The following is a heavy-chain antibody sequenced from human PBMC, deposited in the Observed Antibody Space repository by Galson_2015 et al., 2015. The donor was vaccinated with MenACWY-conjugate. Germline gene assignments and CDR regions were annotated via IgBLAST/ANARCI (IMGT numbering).Heavy chain of an antibody. CDR3: ARDRFL. CDR2: ISSSSNTI. V-gene: IGHV3-48*02. CDR1: GFTFSTYP. Sequence: SLRLSCAASGFTFSTYPMNWVRQAPGKGLEWVSFISSSSNTIDYADSVKGRFTISRDNAKNSLYLQMNSLRDEDTAVYYCARDRFLGGQGTLVTVSS. D-gene: IGHD2-21*01. J-gene: IGHJ4*02.